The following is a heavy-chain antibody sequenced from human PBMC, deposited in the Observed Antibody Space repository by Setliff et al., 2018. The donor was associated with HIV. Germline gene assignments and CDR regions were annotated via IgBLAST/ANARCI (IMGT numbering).Heavy chain of an antibody. D-gene: IGHD6-19*01. V-gene: IGHV3-30*02. Sequence: GGSLRLSCAASGFTFSSYAMHWVRQAPGKGLEWVAVIRYDGSNKYYADSVKGRFTISRDNSKNTLYLQMNSLRAEDTAVYYCAKDSARYSSGWYYFDYWGQGTLVTVSS. J-gene: IGHJ4*02. CDR2: IRYDGSNK. CDR3: AKDSARYSSGWYYFDY. CDR1: GFTFSSYA.